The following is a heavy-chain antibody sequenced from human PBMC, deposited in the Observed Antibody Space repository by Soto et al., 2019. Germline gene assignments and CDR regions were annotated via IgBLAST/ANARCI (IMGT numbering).Heavy chain of an antibody. CDR3: ARDHGDSNYDYYYYGMDV. CDR2: IFHSGST. CDR1: GVSIRSNNR. D-gene: IGHD4-4*01. V-gene: IGHV4-4*02. Sequence: PSETLSLTCAVSGVSIRSNNRWSWVRQPPGKGLEWIGEIFHSGSTNYNPSLKTRLTISVDKSKNQFSLKLSSVTAADTAVYYCARDHGDSNYDYYYYGMDVWGQGTTVTVSS. J-gene: IGHJ6*02.